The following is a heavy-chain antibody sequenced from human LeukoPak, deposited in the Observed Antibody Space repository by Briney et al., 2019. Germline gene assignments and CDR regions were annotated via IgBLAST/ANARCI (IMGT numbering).Heavy chain of an antibody. CDR2: ISGSGGST. CDR1: GFTFSSYA. J-gene: IGHJ4*02. D-gene: IGHD6-19*01. Sequence: GGSLRLSCAASGFTFSSYAMSGVRQAPGEGLEWVSAISGSGGSTYYADSVKGRFTISRDNSKNTLYLQMNSLRAEDTAVYYCANYPGIAVAGTGLFDYWGQGTLVTVSS. V-gene: IGHV3-23*01. CDR3: ANYPGIAVAGTGLFDY.